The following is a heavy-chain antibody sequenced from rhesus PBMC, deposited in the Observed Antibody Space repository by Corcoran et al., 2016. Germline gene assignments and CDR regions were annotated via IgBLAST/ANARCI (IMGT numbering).Heavy chain of an antibody. CDR1: GGSISRTY. CDR2: IYGSSGST. Sequence: QVQLQESGPGLVKPSETLSLTCAVSGGSISRTYWSCIRQPPGTGLEWIGYIYGSSGSTYYNPSRKSRVTISTDTSKNQFSLKRSSVTAADTAVYYCASYYSGSLGFDYWGQGVRVTVSS. CDR3: ASYYSGSLGFDY. V-gene: IGHV4-165*01. J-gene: IGHJ4*01. D-gene: IGHD3-16*01.